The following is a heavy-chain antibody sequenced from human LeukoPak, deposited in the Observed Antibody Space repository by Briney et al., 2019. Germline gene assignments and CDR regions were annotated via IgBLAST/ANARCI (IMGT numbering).Heavy chain of an antibody. CDR3: ARDSPYSGSYQYYFEY. CDR1: GFTFSNYW. J-gene: IGHJ4*02. CDR2: IRADGSEK. V-gene: IGHV3-7*01. D-gene: IGHD1-26*01. Sequence: GGSLRLSCAASGFTFSNYWMSWVRQAPGKGLEWAATIRADGSEKYYVDSLKGRFTISRDNAENSLHLQMNSLRVEDTAVYYCARDSPYSGSYQYYFEYWGQGTPVSVSS.